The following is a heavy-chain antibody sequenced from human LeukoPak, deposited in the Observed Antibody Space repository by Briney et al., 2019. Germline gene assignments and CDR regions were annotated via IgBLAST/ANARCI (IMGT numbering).Heavy chain of an antibody. V-gene: IGHV3-20*01. CDR2: INWNGGST. CDR1: GFTFSSYA. D-gene: IGHD3-10*01. Sequence: PGGSLRLSCAASGFTFSSYAMSWVRQAPGKGLEWVSGINWNGGSTGYADSVKGRFTISRDNAKNSLYLQMNSLRAEDTALYHCARDLEVMWFGDPRVGAFDIWGQGTMVTVSS. CDR3: ARDLEVMWFGDPRVGAFDI. J-gene: IGHJ3*02.